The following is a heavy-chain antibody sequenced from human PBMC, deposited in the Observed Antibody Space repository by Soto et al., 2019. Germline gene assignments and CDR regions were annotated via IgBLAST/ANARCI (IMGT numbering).Heavy chain of an antibody. CDR3: ARVMAAMQNWLDP. Sequence: SETLSLTCIVSGGSISSIDYFWSWIRQPPGKGLEWIGFIYHTGTTYYNPSLRSRVTISIDTSKSQFSMKLNSVTAADTAVYYCARVMAAMQNWLDPWGQGTLVTVSS. CDR1: GGSISSIDYF. D-gene: IGHD2-2*01. J-gene: IGHJ5*02. V-gene: IGHV4-30-4*01. CDR2: IYHTGTT.